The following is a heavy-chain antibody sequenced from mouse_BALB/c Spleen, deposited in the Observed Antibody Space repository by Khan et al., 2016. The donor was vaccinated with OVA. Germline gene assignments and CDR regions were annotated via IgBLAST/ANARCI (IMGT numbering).Heavy chain of an antibody. CDR2: VNPNTGGT. V-gene: IGHV1-26*01. J-gene: IGHJ3*01. CDR3: AGGYGFFAY. D-gene: IGHD1-2*01. CDR1: GYSFTLYY. Sequence: EVQLQQSGPDLVKPGASVKISCKASGYSFTLYYMTWVRQSHGKSLEWIGRVNPNTGGTDYNQDFKGKAILTVDKSTNTAYREFRSLPSEDSAVYYGAGGYGFFAYWGQGTLVTVSA.